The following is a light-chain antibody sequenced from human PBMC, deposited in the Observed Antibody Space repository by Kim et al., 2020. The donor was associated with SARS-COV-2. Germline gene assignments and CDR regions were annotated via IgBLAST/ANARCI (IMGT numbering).Light chain of an antibody. Sequence: VSPGQSSPLSCRARQCVSGNLAWYLQKPGQAPGLLMFSAATRATGIPVRFSGRGSGTEFTLTITSLQSEDFAVYYCHQYHSWPRTFGHGTKVDIK. V-gene: IGKV3-15*01. CDR3: HQYHSWPRT. CDR1: QCVSGN. J-gene: IGKJ1*01. CDR2: SAA.